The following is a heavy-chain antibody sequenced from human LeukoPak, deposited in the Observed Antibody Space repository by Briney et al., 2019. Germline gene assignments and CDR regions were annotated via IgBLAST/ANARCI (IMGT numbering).Heavy chain of an antibody. Sequence: GALRPSRAAPGIPFSYGWMSWGRPAPGEGAEWGGRNKSKPDGATTDYAAPVKGTFTVSRDDSKNTVYLQMNSLKTEDTAVYYCTTDYGSGSYRYFNYWGQGTLVTVSS. CDR1: GIPFSYGW. V-gene: IGHV3-15*01. CDR3: TTDYGSGSYRYFNY. D-gene: IGHD3-10*01. J-gene: IGHJ4*02. CDR2: NKSKPDGATT.